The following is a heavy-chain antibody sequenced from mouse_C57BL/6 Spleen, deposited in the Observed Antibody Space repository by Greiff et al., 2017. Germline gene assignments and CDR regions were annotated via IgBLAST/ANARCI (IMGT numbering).Heavy chain of an antibody. V-gene: IGHV5-16*01. CDR2: INYDGSST. CDR1: GFTFSDYY. D-gene: IGHD1-1*01. CDR3: ALVASGWYFDV. J-gene: IGHJ1*03. Sequence: EVQLVESEGGLVQPGSSMKLSCTASGFTFSDYYMAWVRQVPEKGLEWVANINYDGSSTYYLDSLKSRFIFSRDNATNILYLQMSSLKSEDTATYYCALVASGWYFDVRGTGTTGTVSS.